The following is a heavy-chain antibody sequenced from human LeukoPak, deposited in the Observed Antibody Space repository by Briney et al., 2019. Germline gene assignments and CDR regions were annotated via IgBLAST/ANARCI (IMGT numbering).Heavy chain of an antibody. J-gene: IGHJ4*02. V-gene: IGHV1-46*01. D-gene: IGHD6-13*01. CDR2: INPSGGST. CDR3: ARDNGGYGSSWYSTLDY. CDR1: GYTFTSYY. Sequence: ASVKVSCKASGYTFTSYYMHWVRQAPGQGLEWMGIINPSGGSTSYAQKFQGRVTMTRNTSTSTVYMELSSLRSEDTAVYYCARDNGGYGSSWYSTLDYWGQGTLVTVSS.